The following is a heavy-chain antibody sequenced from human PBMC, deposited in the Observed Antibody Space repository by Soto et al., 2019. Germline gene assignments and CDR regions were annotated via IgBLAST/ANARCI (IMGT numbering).Heavy chain of an antibody. CDR3: ARPNYDILTGYLNWFDP. D-gene: IGHD3-9*01. CDR1: GGSISSYY. Sequence: SETLSLTCTVSGGSISSYYWSWIRQPPGKGLEWIGYIYYSGSTNYNLSLKSRVTISVDTSKNQFSLKLSSVTAADTAVYYCARPNYDILTGYLNWFDPWGQGTLVTVSS. CDR2: IYYSGST. V-gene: IGHV4-59*08. J-gene: IGHJ5*02.